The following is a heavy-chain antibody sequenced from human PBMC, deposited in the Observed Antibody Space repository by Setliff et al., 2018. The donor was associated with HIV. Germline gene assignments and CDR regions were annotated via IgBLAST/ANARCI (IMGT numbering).Heavy chain of an antibody. J-gene: IGHJ4*02. D-gene: IGHD5-12*01. V-gene: IGHV4-34*01. Sequence: PSETLSLTCAVYGGSFSGYYWSWIRQPPGKGLEWIGEINHSGSTNYNPSLKSRVTISVDTSKNQFSLKLSSVTAADTAVYYCARQNSGYAPGPFDYWGQGILVT. CDR2: INHSGST. CDR1: GGSFSGYY. CDR3: ARQNSGYAPGPFDY.